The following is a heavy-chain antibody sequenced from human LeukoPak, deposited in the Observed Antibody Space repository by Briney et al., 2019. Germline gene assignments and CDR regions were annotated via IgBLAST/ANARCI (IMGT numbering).Heavy chain of an antibody. Sequence: SQTLSLTCTVSGGSISSGDYYWSWIRQPPGKGMEWIGYIYYRESTYYNPSLKSRVTISVDTSKNQFSLKLSSVTSADSPASYCAGRAEVRAYYFDYWGQGTLVTVSS. J-gene: IGHJ4*02. CDR1: GGSISSGDYY. V-gene: IGHV4-30-4*08. CDR2: IYYREST. D-gene: IGHD2-2*01. CDR3: AGRAEVRAYYFDY.